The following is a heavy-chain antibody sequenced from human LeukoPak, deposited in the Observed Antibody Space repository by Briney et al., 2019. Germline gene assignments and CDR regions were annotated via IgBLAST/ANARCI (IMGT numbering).Heavy chain of an antibody. D-gene: IGHD3-10*01. CDR1: GGTFSSYT. Sequence: GASVKVSCKASGGTFSSYTISWVRQAPGQGLEWMGRIIPILGIANYAQKFQGRVTITADKSTSTAYMELSSLRSEDTAVYYCATLEGRLLWFGELSAFDIWGQGTMVTVSS. J-gene: IGHJ3*02. CDR2: IIPILGIA. CDR3: ATLEGRLLWFGELSAFDI. V-gene: IGHV1-69*02.